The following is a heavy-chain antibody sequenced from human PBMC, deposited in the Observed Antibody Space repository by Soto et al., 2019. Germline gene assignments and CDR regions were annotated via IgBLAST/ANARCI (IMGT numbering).Heavy chain of an antibody. V-gene: IGHV4-30-4*01. J-gene: IGHJ2*01. CDR2: TYDSGST. D-gene: IGHD4-17*01. CDR3: AREIIPLTTDWYFDL. CDR1: GGSISGGGYY. Sequence: QVQLQESGPGLVKPSETLSLTCTVSGGSISGGGYYWRWIRQPPGKGLEWIGYTYDSGSTYSNPSLKSRISISIDTSKNQFSLRLTSVTAADTAVYYCAREIIPLTTDWYFDLWGRGTLVTVSS.